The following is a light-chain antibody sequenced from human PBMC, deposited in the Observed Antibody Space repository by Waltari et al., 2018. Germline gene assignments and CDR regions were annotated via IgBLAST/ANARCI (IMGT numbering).Light chain of an antibody. CDR1: PSVSSN. V-gene: IGKV3-15*01. J-gene: IGKJ2*01. Sequence: EIVMTQSTATLSVSPGERATLSCWASPSVSSNLAWYQQKPGQAPRLLIYGASTRATGISARFSGSGSGTYFTLTISSLQSEDFAVYYCQQYNNWPLYTFGQGTKLEIK. CDR3: QQYNNWPLYT. CDR2: GAS.